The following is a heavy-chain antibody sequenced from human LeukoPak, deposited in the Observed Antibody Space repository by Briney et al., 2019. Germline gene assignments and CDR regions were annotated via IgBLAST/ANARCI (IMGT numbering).Heavy chain of an antibody. Sequence: GSLRLSCAASGFSFSSYRMNWVRQAPGKGLEWVASISSNNGYIYYADSVKGRFTISRDNGENSLHLQMNSLRAEDAAVYYCARDLGTRKSIAFADWGQGTLVTVSS. CDR1: GFSFSSYR. D-gene: IGHD6-6*01. V-gene: IGHV3-21*01. CDR3: ARDLGTRKSIAFAD. J-gene: IGHJ4*02. CDR2: ISSNNGYI.